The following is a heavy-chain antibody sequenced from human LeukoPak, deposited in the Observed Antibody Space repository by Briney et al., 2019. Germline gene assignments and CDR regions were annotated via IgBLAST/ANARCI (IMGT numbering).Heavy chain of an antibody. Sequence: GSLRLSCAASGFSFSSYRMNWVRQAPGKGLEWVASISSNNGYIYYADSVKGRFTISRDNGENSLHLQMNSLRAEDAAVYYCARDLGTRKSIAFADWGQGTLVTVSS. CDR1: GFSFSSYR. D-gene: IGHD6-6*01. V-gene: IGHV3-21*01. CDR3: ARDLGTRKSIAFAD. J-gene: IGHJ4*02. CDR2: ISSNNGYI.